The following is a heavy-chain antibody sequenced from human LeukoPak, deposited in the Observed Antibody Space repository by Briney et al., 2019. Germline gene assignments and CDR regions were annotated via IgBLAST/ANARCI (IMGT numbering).Heavy chain of an antibody. CDR1: GFTFSSYA. D-gene: IGHD3-9*01. J-gene: IGHJ4*02. Sequence: GGSLRLSCAASGFTFSSYAMTWVRQAPGKGLGWVSAISGSSGNTYHADSVKGRFTISRDNSKNTLYLQMNSLRAEDTAVYYCAKDDGGYYDILTGFDYWGQGTLVTVSS. CDR2: ISGSSGNT. CDR3: AKDDGGYYDILTGFDY. V-gene: IGHV3-23*01.